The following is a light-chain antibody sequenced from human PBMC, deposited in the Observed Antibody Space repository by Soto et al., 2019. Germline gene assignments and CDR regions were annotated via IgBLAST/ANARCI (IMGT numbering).Light chain of an antibody. CDR3: MQVLQTPVT. Sequence: DIVMTQSPLSLPVTPGEPASISCRSSQSLLHSTGYNDLDWYLQKPGQSPQLLIQLGSMRAAGGPDRCTGSGSGTDFTLKISRVEAEDVVVYYCMQVLQTPVTFGPGTKVEI. J-gene: IGKJ3*01. V-gene: IGKV2-28*01. CDR2: LGS. CDR1: QSLLHSTGYND.